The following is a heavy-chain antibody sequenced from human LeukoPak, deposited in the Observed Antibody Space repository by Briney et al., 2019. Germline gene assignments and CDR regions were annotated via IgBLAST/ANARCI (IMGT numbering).Heavy chain of an antibody. V-gene: IGHV3-21*01. CDR1: GFSLSSNS. D-gene: IGHD2-2*01. Sequence: GGSLRLSCAASGFSLSSNSMNWFRQAPGRGLEWVSSMSTSATYIYYADSVEGRFTISRDNAKNSLSLPMHRRRAEDTAVYYCARHDHQRNTFDIWGQGTMVTVSS. CDR3: ARHDHQRNTFDI. CDR2: MSTSATYI. J-gene: IGHJ3*02.